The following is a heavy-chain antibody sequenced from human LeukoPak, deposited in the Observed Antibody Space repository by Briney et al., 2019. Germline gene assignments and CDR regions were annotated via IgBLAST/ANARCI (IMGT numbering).Heavy chain of an antibody. Sequence: ASVKVSCKASGYTFPSYGISWVRQAPGQGLEWMGWISAYNGNTNYVQKLQGRVTMTTDTSTSTAYMELRSLRSDDTAVYYCARDLWRMGPTTGNWFDPWGQGTLVTVSS. J-gene: IGHJ5*02. D-gene: IGHD1-26*01. CDR1: GYTFPSYG. CDR2: ISAYNGNT. V-gene: IGHV1-18*01. CDR3: ARDLWRMGPTTGNWFDP.